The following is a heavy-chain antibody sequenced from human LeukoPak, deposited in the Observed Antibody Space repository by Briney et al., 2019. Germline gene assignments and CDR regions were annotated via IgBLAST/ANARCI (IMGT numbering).Heavy chain of an antibody. CDR2: ISSSSSYI. V-gene: IGHV3-21*01. D-gene: IGHD6-19*01. CDR1: GFTFSSYS. J-gene: IGHJ5*02. CDR3: ARLGGSEQWLEGENWFDP. Sequence: SGRSLRLSCAASGFTFSSYSMNWVRQAPGKGLEWVSSISSSSSYIYYADSVKGRFTISRDNAKNSLYLQMNSLRAEDTAVYYCARLGGSEQWLEGENWFDPWGQGTLVTVSS.